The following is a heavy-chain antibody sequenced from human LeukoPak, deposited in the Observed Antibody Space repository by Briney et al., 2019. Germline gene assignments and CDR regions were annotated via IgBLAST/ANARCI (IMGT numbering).Heavy chain of an antibody. CDR2: ISGSGGST. V-gene: IGHV3-23*01. CDR3: AKVKGYCGSDCKYYYYYGMDV. CDR1: GFTLSSYA. Sequence: GGSLRLSCAASGFTLSSYAMSWVRQAPGKGLEWVSAISGSGGSTYYADSVKGRFTISRDNSKNTLYLQMNSLRAEDTAVYYCAKVKGYCGSDCKYYYYYGMDVWGQGTTVTVSS. D-gene: IGHD2-21*02. J-gene: IGHJ6*02.